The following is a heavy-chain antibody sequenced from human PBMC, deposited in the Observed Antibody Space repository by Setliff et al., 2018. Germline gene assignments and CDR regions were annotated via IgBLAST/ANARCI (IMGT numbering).Heavy chain of an antibody. CDR3: ARERGAGSSRWYSHDGFDI. V-gene: IGHV1-18*01. D-gene: IGHD6-13*01. J-gene: IGHJ3*02. CDR2: ISTYTGKT. CDR1: GYIFTTYG. Sequence: GASVKLSCKASGYIFTTYGFNWVRQAPGQGLEWMGMISTYTGKTTYAQKFQGRVTMTTDTSTGTGYMELRSLRSDDTAVYFCARERGAGSSRWYSHDGFDIWGQGTMVTVSS.